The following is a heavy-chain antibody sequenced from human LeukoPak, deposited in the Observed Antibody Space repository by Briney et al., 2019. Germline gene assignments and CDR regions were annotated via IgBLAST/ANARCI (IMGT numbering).Heavy chain of an antibody. CDR1: GFSFSLYA. V-gene: IGHV3-23*01. Sequence: GGSLRLSCATSGFSFSLYAMSWVRQAPGKGLEWVSGISGRGAGTYYAESVRGRFTISRDNSKNTLYLQMNSLRAEDTAVYYCAKDRVSPGFNLFDPWGQGTLVTVSS. J-gene: IGHJ5*02. CDR2: ISGRGAGT. D-gene: IGHD1-1*01. CDR3: AKDRVSPGFNLFDP.